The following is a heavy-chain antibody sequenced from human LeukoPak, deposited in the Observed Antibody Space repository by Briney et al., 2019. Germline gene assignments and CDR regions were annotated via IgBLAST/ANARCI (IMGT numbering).Heavy chain of an antibody. CDR2: IYYSGST. CDR1: GGSISSGDYY. J-gene: IGHJ3*02. D-gene: IGHD4-23*01. CDR3: ARHDYGGKEALDI. Sequence: PSQTLSLTCTVSGGSISSGDYYWSWIRQPPGKGLEWIGYIYYSGSTYYNPSLKSRVTISVDTSKNQFSLKLSSVTAADTAVYYCARHDYGGKEALDIWGQGTMVTVSS. V-gene: IGHV4-30-4*08.